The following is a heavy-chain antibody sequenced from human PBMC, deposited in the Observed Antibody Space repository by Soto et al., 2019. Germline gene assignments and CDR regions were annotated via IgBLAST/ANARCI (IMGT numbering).Heavy chain of an antibody. CDR2: ISSSSSYT. Sequence: GGSLRLSCAASGFTFSDYYMSWIRQAPGKGLEWVSYISSSSSYTNYADSVKGRFTISRDNAKNSLYLQMNSLRAEDTAVYYCARDPAGDGYYFDYWGQGTLVTVSS. D-gene: IGHD7-27*01. CDR1: GFTFSDYY. J-gene: IGHJ4*02. V-gene: IGHV3-11*06. CDR3: ARDPAGDGYYFDY.